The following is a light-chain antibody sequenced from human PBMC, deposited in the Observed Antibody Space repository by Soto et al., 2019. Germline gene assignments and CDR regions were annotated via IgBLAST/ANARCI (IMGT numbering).Light chain of an antibody. CDR1: STDVGDSNH. CDR3: NSQTTSGIRV. J-gene: IGLJ1*01. V-gene: IGLV2-14*01. Sequence: QSVQTQPASVSGSPGHSITISCTGTSTDVGDSNHVSWYQHHPGKAPKLIIYEVSYRPSGVSNRFSGSKSAYTASLTISGLQAEEDADYYCNSQTTSGIRVFGTGTKVTVL. CDR2: EVS.